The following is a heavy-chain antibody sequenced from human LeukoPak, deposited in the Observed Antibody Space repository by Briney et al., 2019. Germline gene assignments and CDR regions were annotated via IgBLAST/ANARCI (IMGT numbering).Heavy chain of an antibody. CDR2: IYPGDSDT. Sequence: GESLEISCKGSGYSFTSYWIGWVRQMPGKGLEWMGIIYPGDSDTRYSPSFQGQVTISADKSISTAYLQWSSLKASDTAMYYCARLGYELWPHEVYYMDVWGKGTTVTISS. CDR1: GYSFTSYW. CDR3: ARLGYELWPHEVYYMDV. V-gene: IGHV5-51*01. J-gene: IGHJ6*03. D-gene: IGHD5-18*01.